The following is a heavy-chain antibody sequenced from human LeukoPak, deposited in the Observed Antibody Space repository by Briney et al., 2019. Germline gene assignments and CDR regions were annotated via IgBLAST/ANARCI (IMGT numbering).Heavy chain of an antibody. CDR2: ISGSGGST. CDR3: AKDYDSSGYYYGSSSYFDY. V-gene: IGHV3-23*01. Sequence: GGSLRLSCAASGFTFSSHWMHWVRQAPGKGLVWVSAISGSGGSTYYADSVKGRFTISRDNSKNTLYLQMNSLRAEDTAVYYCAKDYDSSGYYYGSSSYFDYWGQGTLVTVSS. J-gene: IGHJ4*02. D-gene: IGHD3-22*01. CDR1: GFTFSSHW.